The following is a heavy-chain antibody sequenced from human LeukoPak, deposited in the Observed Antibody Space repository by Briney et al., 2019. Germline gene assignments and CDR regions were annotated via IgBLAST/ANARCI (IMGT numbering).Heavy chain of an antibody. J-gene: IGHJ4*02. V-gene: IGHV3-23*01. CDR1: GFTFSSYE. D-gene: IGHD3-10*01. Sequence: GGSLRLSCAASGFTFSSYEMNWVRQAPGKGLERVSAISGSGGSTYYADSVKGRFTISRDNSKNTLYLQMNSLRAEDTAVYYCAKDYLYYGSGSYSPGLYFDYWGQGTLVTVSS. CDR3: AKDYLYYGSGSYSPGLYFDY. CDR2: ISGSGGST.